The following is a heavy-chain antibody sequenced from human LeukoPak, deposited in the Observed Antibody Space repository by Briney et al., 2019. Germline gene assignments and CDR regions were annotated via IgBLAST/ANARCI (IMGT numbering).Heavy chain of an antibody. J-gene: IGHJ4*02. V-gene: IGHV4-59*01. D-gene: IGHD3-22*01. CDR1: GGSISSYY. CDR3: ARLGLVAHQSIVVVSSGIDY. Sequence: PSETLSLTCTVSGGSISSYYWSWIRQPPGKGLEWIGYIYYSGSTNYNPSLKSRVTISVDTSKNQFSLKLSSVTAADTAVYYCARLGLVAHQSIVVVSSGIDYWGQGTLVTVSS. CDR2: IYYSGST.